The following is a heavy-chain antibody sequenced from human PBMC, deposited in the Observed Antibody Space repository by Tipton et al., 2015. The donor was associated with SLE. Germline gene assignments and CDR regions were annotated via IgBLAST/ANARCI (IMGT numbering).Heavy chain of an antibody. CDR1: GGSISSGSYY. CDR2: IYTSGST. V-gene: IGHV4-61*09. D-gene: IGHD1-26*01. CDR3: ARDPLGWELRTDWYFDL. J-gene: IGHJ2*01. Sequence: TLSLTCTVSGGSISSGSYYWSWIRQPAGKGLEWIGYIYTSGSTNYNPSLKSQVTISVDTSKNQFSLKLSSVTAADTAVYYCARDPLGWELRTDWYFDLWGRGTLVTVSS.